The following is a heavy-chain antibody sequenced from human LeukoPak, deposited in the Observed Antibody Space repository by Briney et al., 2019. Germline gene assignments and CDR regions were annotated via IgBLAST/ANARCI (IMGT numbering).Heavy chain of an antibody. CDR1: GYSISSGYY. D-gene: IGHD6-19*01. V-gene: IGHV4-38-2*02. CDR3: ARRGSGWYYFDY. J-gene: IGHJ4*02. Sequence: KPSETLSLTCTVSGYSISSGYYWGWIRQPPGKGLEWIGSIYHSGSTYYNPSLKSRVTISVDTSKNQFSLKLSSVTAADTAVYYCARRGSGWYYFDYWGQGTLVTVSS. CDR2: IYHSGST.